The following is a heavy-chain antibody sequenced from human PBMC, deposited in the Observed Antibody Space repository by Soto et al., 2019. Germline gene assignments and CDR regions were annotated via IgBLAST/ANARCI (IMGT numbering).Heavy chain of an antibody. CDR2: LYYSGSN. CDR3: ARHAENYDFWTWARNNWFAP. Sequence: QLQLQESGPGLVKPSETLSLTCTVSGGSISSSSYYWGWIRQPPGTGLEWIGSLYYSGSNYSNQSPKSRVTISADTAKNQLSLQLSCVTGADTAVYYCARHAENYDFWTWARNNWFAPWGQGTLVTVSS. J-gene: IGHJ5*02. CDR1: GGSISSSSYY. V-gene: IGHV4-39*01. D-gene: IGHD3-3*01.